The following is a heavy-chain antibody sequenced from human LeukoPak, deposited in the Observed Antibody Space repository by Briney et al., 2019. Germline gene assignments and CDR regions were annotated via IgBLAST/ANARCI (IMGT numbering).Heavy chain of an antibody. CDR1: GVTFSSYS. J-gene: IGHJ4*02. CDR2: ISSSSSYI. V-gene: IGHV3-21*01. D-gene: IGHD4-23*01. CDR3: AVGATTTVDDHFDY. Sequence: GGSLRLSCAASGVTFSSYSMNWVRQAPGKGLEWVSSISSSSSYIYYADSVKGRFTISRDNAKNSLYLQMNSLRAEDTAVYYCAVGATTTVDDHFDYWGQGTLVTVSS.